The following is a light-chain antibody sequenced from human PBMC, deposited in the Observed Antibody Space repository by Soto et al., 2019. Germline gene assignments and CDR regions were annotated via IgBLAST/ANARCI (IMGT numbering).Light chain of an antibody. V-gene: IGKV1-5*01. Sequence: DIQMTQSPSTLSASVGDRVTITCRASQSISSWLAWYQQKPGKAPKLLIYDASSLESGVPSRFSGSGSAKLFTLTISSLQPDDFATYYCQQYNNYWTFGQGTKVDIK. CDR3: QQYNNYWT. CDR1: QSISSW. CDR2: DAS. J-gene: IGKJ1*01.